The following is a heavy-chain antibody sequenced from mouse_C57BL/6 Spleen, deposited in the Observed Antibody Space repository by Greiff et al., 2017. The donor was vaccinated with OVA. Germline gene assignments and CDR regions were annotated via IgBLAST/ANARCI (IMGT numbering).Heavy chain of an antibody. D-gene: IGHD1-1*01. V-gene: IGHV7-1*01. CDR3: ARDANYGSSPGYFDV. CDR2: SRNKANDYTT. J-gene: IGHJ1*03. CDR1: GFTFSDFY. Sequence: EVKLVESGGGLVQSGRSLRLSCATSGFTFSDFYMAWVRQAPGKGLEWIAASRNKANDYTTEYSASVKGRFIVSRDTSQSILYLQMNALRAEDTAMYYCARDANYGSSPGYFDVWGTGTTVTVSS.